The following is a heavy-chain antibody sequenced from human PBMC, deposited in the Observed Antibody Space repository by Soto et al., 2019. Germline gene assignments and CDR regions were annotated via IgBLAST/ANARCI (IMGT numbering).Heavy chain of an antibody. V-gene: IGHV3-48*02. CDR1: GFTFSSYS. J-gene: IGHJ4*02. Sequence: GSLRLSCAASGFTFSSYSMNWVRQAPGKGLEWVSYISSSSSTIHYADSVKGRFTISRDKAKNSLYLQMNSLRDEDTAVYYCARDSNWPALVGYWGQGTLVTVSS. CDR3: ARDSNWPALVGY. CDR2: ISSSSSTI. D-gene: IGHD1-1*01.